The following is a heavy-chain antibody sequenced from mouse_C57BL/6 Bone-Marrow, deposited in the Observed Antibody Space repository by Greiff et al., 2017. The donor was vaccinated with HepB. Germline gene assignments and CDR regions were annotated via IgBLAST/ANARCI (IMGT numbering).Heavy chain of an antibody. J-gene: IGHJ2*01. Sequence: QVQLKQPGAELVKPGASVKVSCKASGYTFTSYWMHWVKQRPGQGLEWIGRIHPSDSDTNYNQKFKGKATLTVDKSSSTAYMQLSSLTSEDSAVYYCAIFLPIYGYDYFDYWGQGTTLTVSS. V-gene: IGHV1-74*01. CDR3: AIFLPIYGYDYFDY. D-gene: IGHD2-2*01. CDR1: GYTFTSYW. CDR2: IHPSDSDT.